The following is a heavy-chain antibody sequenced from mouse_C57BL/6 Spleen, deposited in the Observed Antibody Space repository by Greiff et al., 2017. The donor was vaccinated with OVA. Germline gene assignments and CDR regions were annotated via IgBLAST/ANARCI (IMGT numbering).Heavy chain of an antibody. V-gene: IGHV1-61*01. CDR1: GYTFTSYW. CDR2: IYPSDSAT. J-gene: IGHJ1*03. D-gene: IGHD1-1*01. CDR3: ARSGGYYGSSHWYFDV. Sequence: QVQLQQPGAELVRPGSSVKLSCKASGYTFTSYWVDWVKQRPGQGLEWIGNIYPSDSATHYNQKFKDKATLTVDKSSSTAYMQLSSLTSEDSAVYYCARSGGYYGSSHWYFDVWGTGTTVTVSS.